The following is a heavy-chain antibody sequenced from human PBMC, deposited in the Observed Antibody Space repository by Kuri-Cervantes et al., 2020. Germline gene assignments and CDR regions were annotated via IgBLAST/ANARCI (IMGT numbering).Heavy chain of an antibody. CDR2: IYHSGST. D-gene: IGHD2-15*01. CDR1: GGSISSGGYS. CDR3: ARLISGYYYYGMDV. J-gene: IGHJ6*02. Sequence: SCAVSGGSISSGGYSWSWIRQPPGKGLEWIGYIYHSGSTYYNPSLKSRVTISVDTSKNQFSLKLSSVTAADTAVYYCARLISGYYYYGMDVWGQGTTVTVSS. V-gene: IGHV4-30-2*02.